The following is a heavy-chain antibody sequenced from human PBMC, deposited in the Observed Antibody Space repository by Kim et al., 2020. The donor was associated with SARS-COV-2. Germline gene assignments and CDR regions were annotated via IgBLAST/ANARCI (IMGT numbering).Heavy chain of an antibody. CDR1: GGSISSGGYY. J-gene: IGHJ5*02. V-gene: IGHV4-31*03. CDR3: ARVYCSGGSCYDAFDP. Sequence: SETLSLTCTVSGGSISSGGYYWSWIRQHPGKGLEWIGYIYYSGSTYYNPSLKSRVTISVDTSKNQFSLKLSSVTAADTAVYYCARVYCSGGSCYDAFDPWGQGTLVTVSS. CDR2: IYYSGST. D-gene: IGHD2-15*01.